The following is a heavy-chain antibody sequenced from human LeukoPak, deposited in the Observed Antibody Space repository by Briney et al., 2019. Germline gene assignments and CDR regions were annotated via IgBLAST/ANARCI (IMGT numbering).Heavy chain of an antibody. Sequence: PGGSLRLSCAASGFTFSSYGMHWVRQAPGKGLEWVAVIWYDGSNKYYADSVKGRFTISRDNSKNTLYLQMNSLRAEDTAVYYCAKNIVALLWFGELSYYYGMDVWGQGTTVTVSS. CDR2: IWYDGSNK. D-gene: IGHD3-10*01. J-gene: IGHJ6*02. V-gene: IGHV3-33*06. CDR1: GFTFSSYG. CDR3: AKNIVALLWFGELSYYYGMDV.